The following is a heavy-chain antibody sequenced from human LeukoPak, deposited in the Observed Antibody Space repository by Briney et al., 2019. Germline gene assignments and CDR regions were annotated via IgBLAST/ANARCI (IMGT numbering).Heavy chain of an antibody. D-gene: IGHD6-13*01. CDR2: ISSSSYI. CDR1: GFTFSSYS. J-gene: IGHJ3*02. CDR3: ARGSSSSLYGRAFDI. Sequence: GGSLRLSCAASGFTFSSYSMNWVRQAPGKGLEWVSSISSSSYIYYADSVKGRFTISRDNAKNSLYLQMNSLRAEDTAVYYCARGSSSSLYGRAFDIWGQGTMVTVSS. V-gene: IGHV3-21*01.